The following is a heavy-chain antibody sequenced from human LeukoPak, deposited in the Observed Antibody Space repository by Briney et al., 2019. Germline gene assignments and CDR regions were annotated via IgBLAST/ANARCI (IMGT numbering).Heavy chain of an antibody. V-gene: IGHV1-3*01. Sequence: ASVKVSCKASGYTFTSYVMHWVRQAPGQRLEWMGWINAGNGNTKYSQKFQGRVTITRDTSASTAYMELSSLRSEDTAVYYCASILAPPLKDYYYGMDVWGQGTTVTVSS. CDR2: INAGNGNT. J-gene: IGHJ6*02. CDR3: ASILAPPLKDYYYGMDV. CDR1: GYTFTSYV.